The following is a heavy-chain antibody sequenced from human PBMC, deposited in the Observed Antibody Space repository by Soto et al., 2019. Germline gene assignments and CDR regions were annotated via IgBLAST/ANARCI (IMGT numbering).Heavy chain of an antibody. D-gene: IGHD3-3*01. V-gene: IGHV3-33*01. CDR3: ARRRTRTYYDFWSGYYPYDYYYGMDV. CDR2: IWYDGSNK. CDR1: VFTFSSYG. J-gene: IGHJ6*02. Sequence: WSLRLSCSASVFTFSSYGMHWFRQAPGKGLEWVAVIWYDGSNKYYADSVKGRFTISRDNSKNTLYLQMNSLRAEDTAVYYCARRRTRTYYDFWSGYYPYDYYYGMDVWGQGTTVTV.